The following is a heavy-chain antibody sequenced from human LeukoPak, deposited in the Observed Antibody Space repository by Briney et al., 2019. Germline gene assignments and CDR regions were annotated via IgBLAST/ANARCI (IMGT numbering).Heavy chain of an antibody. CDR3: ARDNRGYCSSTSCHNWFDP. Sequence: SETLSLTCTVSGGSFSSGSYYWSWIRQPPGKGLEWIGEINHSGSTNYNPSLKSRVTISVDTSKNQFSLKLSSVTAADTAVYYCARDNRGYCSSTSCHNWFDPWGQGTLVTVSS. CDR2: INHSGST. D-gene: IGHD2-2*01. J-gene: IGHJ5*02. V-gene: IGHV4-39*07. CDR1: GGSFSSGSYY.